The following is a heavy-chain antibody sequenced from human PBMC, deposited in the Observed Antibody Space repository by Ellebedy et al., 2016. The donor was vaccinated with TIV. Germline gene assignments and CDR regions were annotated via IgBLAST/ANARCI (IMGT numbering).Heavy chain of an antibody. V-gene: IGHV5-10-1*01. CDR1: GYSFTTYW. CDR3: ARHMNTAMTNDH. D-gene: IGHD5-18*01. CDR2: IDPSDSYI. Sequence: GESLKISCTGSGYSFTTYWISWVRQMPGKGLEWMGRIDPSDSYIKYSPSFQGHVTISVDKSISTAYRQWSSLKASDTAMYYCARHMNTAMTNDHWGQGTLVTVSS. J-gene: IGHJ4*02.